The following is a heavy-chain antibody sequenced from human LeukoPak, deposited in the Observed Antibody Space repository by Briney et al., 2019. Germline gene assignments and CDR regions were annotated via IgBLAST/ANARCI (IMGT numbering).Heavy chain of an antibody. V-gene: IGHV4-4*07. D-gene: IGHD6-13*01. J-gene: IGHJ3*02. CDR1: GGSISSYY. CDR3: ARVTAAAGIDDAFDI. CDR2: IDTSGST. Sequence: SETLSLTCTVSGGSISSYYWSWMRQPAGKGLEWIGRIDTSGSTNYTPSLKRRVTMSVDTSKNQFSLKLSSVTAADTAVYYCARVTAAAGIDDAFDIWGQGTMVTVSS.